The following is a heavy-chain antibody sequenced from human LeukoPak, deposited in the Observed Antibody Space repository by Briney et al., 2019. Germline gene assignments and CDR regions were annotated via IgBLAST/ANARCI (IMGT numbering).Heavy chain of an antibody. CDR3: AKDASGSSTGLIDS. J-gene: IGHJ4*02. CDR1: GFTLRSYN. D-gene: IGHD1-26*01. V-gene: IGHV3-21*01. CDR2: ISTSSYYI. Sequence: GGSLRLSCAASGFTLRSYNMHWVRQAPGKGLEWVSYISTSSYYIYYADSVKGRFTISRDDAKNSLFLQMNSLRAEDTAIYYCAKDASGSSTGLIDSWGQGTLVTVSS.